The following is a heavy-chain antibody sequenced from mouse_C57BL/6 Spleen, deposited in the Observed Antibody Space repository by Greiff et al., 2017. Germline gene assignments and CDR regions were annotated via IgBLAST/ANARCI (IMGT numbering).Heavy chain of an antibody. V-gene: IGHV1-85*01. J-gene: IGHJ1*03. CDR2: IYPRDGST. CDR3: ARSGYGNFHWYFDV. CDR1: GYTFTSYD. D-gene: IGHD2-1*01. Sequence: QVQLQQSGPELVKPGASVKLSCKASGYTFTSYDINWVKQRPGQGLEWIGWIYPRDGSTKYNEKFKGKATLTVDTSSSTAYMELRSLTSEDSAVYFCARSGYGNFHWYFDVWGTGTTVTVSS.